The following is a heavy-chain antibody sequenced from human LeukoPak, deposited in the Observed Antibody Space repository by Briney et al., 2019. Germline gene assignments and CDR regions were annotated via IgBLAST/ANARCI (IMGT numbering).Heavy chain of an antibody. J-gene: IGHJ4*02. V-gene: IGHV3-23*01. CDR3: ANGREIFANVDY. CDR1: GFTFSSYS. CDR2: ISGSCGST. Sequence: GGSLRLSCAASGFTFSSYSMNWVREAPGKGLEWVSVISGSCGSTHYADAVKGRFTISRDNSKKTLYLKMNRLRADDTAVYYCANGREIFANVDYWGQGTLVTVSS. D-gene: IGHD3-3*01.